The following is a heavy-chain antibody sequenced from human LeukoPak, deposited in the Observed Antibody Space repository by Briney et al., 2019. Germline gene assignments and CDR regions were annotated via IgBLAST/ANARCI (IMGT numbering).Heavy chain of an antibody. D-gene: IGHD3-3*01. CDR3: ASVFWNGH. V-gene: IGHV3-66*01. CDR1: GFTTSANY. CDR2: IFSTGNT. Sequence: GGSLRLSCAASGFTTSANYMNWVRQAPGKGLGWVSIIFSTGNTYYADSVQGRFTISRDNSKNTLYLQMDSLRAEDTAVYYCASVFWNGHWGQGTLVTVSS. J-gene: IGHJ4*02.